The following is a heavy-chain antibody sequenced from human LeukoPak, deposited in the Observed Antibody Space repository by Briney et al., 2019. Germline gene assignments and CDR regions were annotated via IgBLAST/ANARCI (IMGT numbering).Heavy chain of an antibody. CDR3: ARESSTAVAAYGLSNWFDP. V-gene: IGHV3-21*01. CDR2: ITGSSSYI. Sequence: GGSLRLSCAASGFAFSGYTMNWVRQAPGKGLEWVSSITGSSSYIYYADSVKGRFTISRDNAKNSLYLQMNSLRAEDTAVYYCARESSTAVAAYGLSNWFDPWGQGTLVTVSS. D-gene: IGHD6-19*01. J-gene: IGHJ5*02. CDR1: GFAFSGYT.